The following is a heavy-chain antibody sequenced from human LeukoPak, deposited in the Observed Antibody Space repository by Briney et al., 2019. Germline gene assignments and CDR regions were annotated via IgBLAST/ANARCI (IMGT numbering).Heavy chain of an antibody. V-gene: IGHV3-53*05. CDR3: ASNWFDH. CDR1: GFTVSSDY. J-gene: IGHJ5*02. CDR2: IYSGGST. Sequence: GGSLRLSCAASGFTVSSDYMSWVRQAPGKGLEWVSVIYSGGSTYYADSVKGRFTISRDKSKNTVYLQMNSLRFEDTDMYYCASNWFDHRRQGTLVTVSS.